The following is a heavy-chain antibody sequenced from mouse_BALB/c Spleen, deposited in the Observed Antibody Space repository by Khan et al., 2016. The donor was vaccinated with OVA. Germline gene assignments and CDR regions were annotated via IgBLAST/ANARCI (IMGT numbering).Heavy chain of an antibody. CDR1: GYTFTNAG. D-gene: IGHD2-14*01. Sequence: QIQLVQSGPELKKPGETVRISCKASGYTFTNAGMQWVQKMPGKGLKWIGWINTHSGVPKYAEDFKGRFAFSLETSASTVYLQITNLKNEDTATYFCARGGVAYYRNDGGAIDYWGQGTSVTVSS. CDR2: INTHSGVP. CDR3: ARGGVAYYRNDGGAIDY. V-gene: IGHV9-4*02. J-gene: IGHJ4*01.